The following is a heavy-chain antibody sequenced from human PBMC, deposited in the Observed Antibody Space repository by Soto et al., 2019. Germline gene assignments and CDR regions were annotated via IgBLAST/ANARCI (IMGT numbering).Heavy chain of an antibody. CDR1: GGSFSGYY. D-gene: IGHD3-16*02. J-gene: IGHJ4*02. V-gene: IGHV4-34*01. Sequence: SEILSLTCAVYGGSFSGYYWSWIRQPPGKGLEWIGEINHSGSTNYNPSLKSRVTISVDTSKNQFSLKLSSVTAADTAVYYCARGKLSDYVWGSYRYHFDYWGQGTVVTVSS. CDR2: INHSGST. CDR3: ARGKLSDYVWGSYRYHFDY.